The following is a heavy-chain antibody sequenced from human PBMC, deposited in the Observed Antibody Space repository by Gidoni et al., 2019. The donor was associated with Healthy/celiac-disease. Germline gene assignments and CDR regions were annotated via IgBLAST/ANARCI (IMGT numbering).Heavy chain of an antibody. V-gene: IGHV3-23*01. CDR1: GFTFSSYA. CDR2: ISGSGGST. Sequence: EVQLLESGGGLVQPGGSLRLPCAASGFTFSSYAMSWVRQAPGKGLEWVSAISGSGGSTYYADAVKGRFTISRDNSKNTLYLQMNSLRAEDTAVYYCAKDKLLAVAGLNDYWGQGTLVTVSS. CDR3: AKDKLLAVAGLNDY. D-gene: IGHD6-19*01. J-gene: IGHJ4*02.